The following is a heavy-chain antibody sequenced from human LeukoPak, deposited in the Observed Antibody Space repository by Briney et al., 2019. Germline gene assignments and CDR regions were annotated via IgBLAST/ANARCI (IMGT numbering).Heavy chain of an antibody. CDR3: AKDTSYNRHDAFDI. V-gene: IGHV3-7*03. D-gene: IGHD1-26*01. CDR2: IKQDGSEK. CDR1: GFTFSSYW. Sequence: PGGSLRLSCAASGFTFSSYWMSWVRQAPGKGLEWVANIKQDGSEKYYVDSVKGRFTISRDNAKNSLYLQMNSLRADDTAVYYCAKDTSYNRHDAFDIWGQGTMVTVSS. J-gene: IGHJ3*02.